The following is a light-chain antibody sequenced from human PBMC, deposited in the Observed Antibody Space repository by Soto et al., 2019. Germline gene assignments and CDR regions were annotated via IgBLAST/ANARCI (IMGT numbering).Light chain of an antibody. V-gene: IGLV2-14*01. CDR1: SSEVGGYNY. CDR2: EVS. CDR3: SSYTSSSTPV. Sequence: QSALTQPASGAGSPGQSITISCTGTSSEVGGYNYVSWYQQHPGKAPKLMIYEVSNRPSGGSNRFSGSKSGNTASLTISWLQAEDEADYYCSSYTSSSTPVFGTGTKLTVL. J-gene: IGLJ1*01.